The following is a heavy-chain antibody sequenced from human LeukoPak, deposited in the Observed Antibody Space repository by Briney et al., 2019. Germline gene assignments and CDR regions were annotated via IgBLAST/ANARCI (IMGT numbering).Heavy chain of an antibody. V-gene: IGHV4-34*01. Sequence: SETLSLTCAVYGGSFSGYYWSWIRQPPGKGLEWIGEINHSGSTNYNPSLKSRVTISVDTSKNQFSLKLSSVTAADTAVYYCARNSVVVTTRFDYWGQGTLVTVSS. CDR1: GGSFSGYY. CDR2: INHSGST. D-gene: IGHD2-21*02. CDR3: ARNSVVVTTRFDY. J-gene: IGHJ4*02.